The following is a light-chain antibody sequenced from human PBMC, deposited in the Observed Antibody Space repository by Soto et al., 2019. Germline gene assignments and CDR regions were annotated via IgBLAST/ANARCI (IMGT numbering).Light chain of an antibody. CDR1: QSVSSN. V-gene: IGKV3-15*01. CDR2: GAS. J-gene: IGKJ2*01. Sequence: EIVMTQSPATLSVSPGERATLSCRASQSVSSNLAWYQQKPGQAPRLLIYGASTRATGIPARFSGSGSGTAFTLIISSLQSEDFAVYYCQQYNKWPPYTFGQGTKLEIK. CDR3: QQYNKWPPYT.